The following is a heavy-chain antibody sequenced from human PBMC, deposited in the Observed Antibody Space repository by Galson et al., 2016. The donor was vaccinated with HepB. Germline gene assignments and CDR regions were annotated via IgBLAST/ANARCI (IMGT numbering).Heavy chain of an antibody. CDR1: GFTFSRYW. CDR3: ARDPGNNQKIFDY. V-gene: IGHV3-7*04. J-gene: IGHJ4*02. CDR2: MKEDGSET. Sequence: SLRLSCAASGFTFSRYWMSWVRQAPGKGLEWVANMKEDGSETYYVDSVTGRFTTSRDNAKKAKYLQMNSLRAEDTAVYYCARDPGNNQKIFDYWGQGTLVTVSS.